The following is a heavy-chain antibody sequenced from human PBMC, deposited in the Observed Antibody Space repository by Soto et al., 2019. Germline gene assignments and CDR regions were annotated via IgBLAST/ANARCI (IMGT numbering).Heavy chain of an antibody. V-gene: IGHV1-3*01. J-gene: IGHJ5*02. CDR1: GYTFTSYA. Sequence: ASVKVSCKASGYTFTSYAMHWVRQAPGQRFEWMGWINAGNGNTKYSQKFQGRVTITRDTSASTAYMELSSLRSEDTAVYYCARSCSSTSCYGYNWFDPWGQGTRVTVSS. CDR2: INAGNGNT. CDR3: ARSCSSTSCYGYNWFDP. D-gene: IGHD2-2*01.